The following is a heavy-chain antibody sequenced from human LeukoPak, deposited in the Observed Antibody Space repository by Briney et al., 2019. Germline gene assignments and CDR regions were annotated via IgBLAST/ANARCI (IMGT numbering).Heavy chain of an antibody. D-gene: IGHD2-15*01. Sequence: SETLSLTCTVSGDSISSYYWSWLRQPAGKGLEWVGRIYTSGSTNYNPSLKSRVTMSVDTSKNQSSLKLSSVPAADTAVYYCARELVVVAATWFDPWGQGTLVTVSS. CDR2: IYTSGST. CDR3: ARELVVVAATWFDP. V-gene: IGHV4-4*07. CDR1: GDSISSYY. J-gene: IGHJ5*02.